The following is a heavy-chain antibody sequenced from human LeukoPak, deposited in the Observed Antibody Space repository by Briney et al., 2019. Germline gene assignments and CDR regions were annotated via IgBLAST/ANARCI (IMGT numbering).Heavy chain of an antibody. Sequence: PGGSLRLSCAASGFTFSSYWMHWVRQAPGKGLVWVSRINSDGSSTSYADSVKGRFTISRDNAKNTLYLQMNGLRAEDTAVYYCARGGSIAARQVGYWGQGTLVTVSS. CDR3: ARGGSIAARQVGY. D-gene: IGHD6-6*01. CDR2: INSDGSST. J-gene: IGHJ4*02. V-gene: IGHV3-74*01. CDR1: GFTFSSYW.